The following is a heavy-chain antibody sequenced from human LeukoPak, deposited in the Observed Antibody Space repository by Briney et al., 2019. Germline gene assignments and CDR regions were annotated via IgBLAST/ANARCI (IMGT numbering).Heavy chain of an antibody. CDR1: GFTFSSYD. CDR3: AKGQQWFGEFSYFDY. D-gene: IGHD3-10*01. CDR2: ISGSGGST. V-gene: IGHV3-23*01. J-gene: IGHJ4*02. Sequence: SGGSLRLSCEASGFTFSSYDRNWIRQAPGKGLEWVSVISGSGGSTYYADSVKGRFSISRDNSKNTLYLQMNSLRAADTAVYYCAKGQQWFGEFSYFDYWGQGTLVTVSS.